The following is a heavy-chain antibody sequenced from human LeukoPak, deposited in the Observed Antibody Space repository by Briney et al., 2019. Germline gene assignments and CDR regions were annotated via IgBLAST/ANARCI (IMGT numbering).Heavy chain of an antibody. CDR1: GFTFSSYA. Sequence: PGRSLRLSCAASGFTFSSYAMLWVRQAPGEGLEWVAVISYDGSIKYYGDSVKGRFTISRDNARNTLYLQIKSLRVEDTGVYYCKRNHPVEWPQLLQVHYWGQGTLVTVSS. J-gene: IGHJ4*02. CDR2: ISYDGSIK. V-gene: IGHV3-30*04. D-gene: IGHD3-3*01. CDR3: KRNHPVEWPQLLQVHY.